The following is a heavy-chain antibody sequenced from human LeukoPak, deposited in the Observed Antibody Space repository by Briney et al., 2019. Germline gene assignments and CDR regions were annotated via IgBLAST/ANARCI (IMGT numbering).Heavy chain of an antibody. D-gene: IGHD6-13*01. CDR1: GFTFSTYG. CDR2: IRYDGSYK. J-gene: IGHJ4*02. Sequence: PGGSLRLSCAASGFTFSTYGMHWVRQAPGKGLEWVSFIRYDGSYKYYADSVKGRFTISRDNAKNTLYLQMNSLRAEDTAVYYCARVPLIAAAIDYWGQGTLVTVSS. V-gene: IGHV3-30*02. CDR3: ARVPLIAAAIDY.